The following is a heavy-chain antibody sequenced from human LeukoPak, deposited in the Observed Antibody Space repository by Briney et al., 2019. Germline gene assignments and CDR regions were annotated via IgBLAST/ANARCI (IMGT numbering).Heavy chain of an antibody. Sequence: ASVKVSCEVSLFTLRELSMHWVRQAPGKGLEWVGGFDPKEGEAVYAERFRDRFILTDDRSSNTAYMDLSSLGADDTAVYYCATGDYCATTTCPGYGNCYSFMDVWGEGTPVTV. CDR2: FDPKEGEA. CDR1: LFTLRELS. CDR3: ATGDYCATTTCPGYGNCYSFMDV. V-gene: IGHV1-24*01. J-gene: IGHJ6*03. D-gene: IGHD4/OR15-4a*01.